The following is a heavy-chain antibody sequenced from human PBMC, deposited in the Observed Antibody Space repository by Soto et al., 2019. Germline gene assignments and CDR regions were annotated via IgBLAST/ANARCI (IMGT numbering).Heavy chain of an antibody. V-gene: IGHV4-59*01. D-gene: IGHD6-19*01. CDR1: GGSISSYY. CDR2: IYYSGST. J-gene: IGHJ4*02. CDR3: ARVDRDSSGWYSGFDY. Sequence: QVQLQESGPGLVKPSETLSLTCTVSGGSISSYYWSWIRQPPGKGLEWIGYIYYSGSTNYNPSLKSRVTISVDTSKNQFSLKLSSVTAADTAVYYCARVDRDSSGWYSGFDYWGQGTLVTVSS.